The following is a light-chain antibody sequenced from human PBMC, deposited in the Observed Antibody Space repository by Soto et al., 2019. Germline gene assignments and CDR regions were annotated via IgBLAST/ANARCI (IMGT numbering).Light chain of an antibody. CDR3: QQYGSSPMYT. J-gene: IGKJ2*01. CDR2: GAS. CDR1: QSVSSRY. V-gene: IGKV3-20*01. Sequence: IVWTQSPGTLSLSPGERATLSCRASQSVSSRYLAWYQQKPGQATRLLIYGASGRATGIPDMFSGSGSGTDFTLTISRLEPEELAVYYCQQYGSSPMYTFGQGTKLKSK.